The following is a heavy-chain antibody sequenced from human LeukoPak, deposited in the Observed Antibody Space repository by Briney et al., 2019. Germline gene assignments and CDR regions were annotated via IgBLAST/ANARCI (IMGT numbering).Heavy chain of an antibody. V-gene: IGHV4-59*08. CDR3: ARHIDGYIHYDY. D-gene: IGHD5-24*01. J-gene: IGHJ4*02. Sequence: PSETLSLTCTVSGGSISSYYWSWIRQPPGMGLEWIGYIYDSGSTNYNPSLKSRVTISVDTSKNQFSLKLSSVTAADTAVYYCARHIDGYIHYDYWGQGTLVTVSS. CDR2: IYDSGST. CDR1: GGSISSYY.